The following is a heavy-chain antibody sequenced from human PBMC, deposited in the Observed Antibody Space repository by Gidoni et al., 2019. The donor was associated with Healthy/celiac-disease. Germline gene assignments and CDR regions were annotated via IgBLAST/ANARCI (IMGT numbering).Heavy chain of an antibody. Sequence: QVQLQESGTGLVKPSETLSLTCTVSGGSISSYYWSWIRQPPGKGLEWIGYIYDSGSTNYNPSLKSRVTISVDTSKNQFSLKLSSLTAADTAVYYCARANNRHYYDSRQLPSYFDYWGQGTLVTVSS. CDR1: GGSISSYY. CDR3: ARANNRHYYDSRQLPSYFDY. CDR2: IYDSGST. J-gene: IGHJ4*02. D-gene: IGHD3-22*01. V-gene: IGHV4-59*01.